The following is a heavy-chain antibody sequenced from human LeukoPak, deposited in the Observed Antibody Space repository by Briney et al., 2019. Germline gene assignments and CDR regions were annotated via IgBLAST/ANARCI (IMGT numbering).Heavy chain of an antibody. CDR3: AKVGGSTIASRRAIDY. J-gene: IGHJ4*02. CDR2: IRASGSST. V-gene: IGHV3-23*01. Sequence: GGSLRLSCAASGFTFSSYAMSWVRQAPGKGLEWVSAIRASGSSTYYADSVKGRFTISRDNSKNTLYLQMHSLTAEDTAVYYCAKVGGSTIASRRAIDYWGQGTLVTVSS. D-gene: IGHD6-6*01. CDR1: GFTFSSYA.